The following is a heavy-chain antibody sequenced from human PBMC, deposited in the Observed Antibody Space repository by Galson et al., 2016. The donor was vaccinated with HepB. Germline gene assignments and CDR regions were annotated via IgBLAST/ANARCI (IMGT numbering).Heavy chain of an antibody. CDR1: GFNFSDYY. V-gene: IGHV3-11*06. J-gene: IGHJ3*02. CDR2: ISDNSAYI. Sequence: LRLSCAASGFNFSDYYMTWIRQAPGKGLEWVSYISDNSAYIYYADSLKGRFTISRDNAKSSLYLQMNSLRVEDTAMYYCAKMSSSGLHAFDIWGQGTMVTVSS. CDR3: AKMSSSGLHAFDI. D-gene: IGHD3-22*01.